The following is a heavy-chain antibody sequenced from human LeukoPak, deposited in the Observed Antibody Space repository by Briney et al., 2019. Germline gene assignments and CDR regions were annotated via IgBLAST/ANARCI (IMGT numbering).Heavy chain of an antibody. CDR2: IYYSGNT. CDR3: ARPGKYRSSWYPFNP. D-gene: IGHD6-13*01. V-gene: IGHV4-39*01. Sequence: PSETLSLTCTVSCDSISTSNSYWGWIRQPPGKGLEWIGSIYYSGNTYYNASLKSRVTISVDTSKNQFSLKLTSVTAADTAVYYCARPGKYRSSWYPFNPWGQGTLVSVSS. J-gene: IGHJ5*02. CDR1: CDSISTSNSY.